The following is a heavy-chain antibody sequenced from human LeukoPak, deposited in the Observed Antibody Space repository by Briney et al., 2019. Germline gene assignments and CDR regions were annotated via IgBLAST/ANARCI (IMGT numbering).Heavy chain of an antibody. D-gene: IGHD5-24*01. CDR3: AKDPPRGDGYQPNFFDS. J-gene: IGHJ4*02. CDR1: GFTFSSYA. Sequence: GGPLRLSCAASGFTFSSYAMNWVRQAPGRGLEWVSAVDRSSDSTYYAESVKGRFTVSRDNSKSTLFLEMNSLRAEDTAVYYCAKDPPRGDGYQPNFFDSWGQGTLVTVSS. CDR2: VDRSSDST. V-gene: IGHV3-23*01.